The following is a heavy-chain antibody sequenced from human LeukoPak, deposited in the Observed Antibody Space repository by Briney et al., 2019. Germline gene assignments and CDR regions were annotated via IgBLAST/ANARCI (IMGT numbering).Heavy chain of an antibody. Sequence: GGSLRLSCAASGFTFSSYWMTWVRQAPGKGLEWVANIKRDGSEKFYVATVKGRFTISRDNAKNSLYLQMNSLRAEDTAVYYCARVSGYSYGLANWGQGTLVTVSS. CDR3: ARVSGYSYGLAN. V-gene: IGHV3-7*04. D-gene: IGHD5-18*01. J-gene: IGHJ4*02. CDR1: GFTFSSYW. CDR2: IKRDGSEK.